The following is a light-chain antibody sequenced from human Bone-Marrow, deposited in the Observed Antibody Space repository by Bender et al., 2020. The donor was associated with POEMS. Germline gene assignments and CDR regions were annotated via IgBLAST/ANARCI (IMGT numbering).Light chain of an antibody. CDR1: SSDVGGYNL. V-gene: IGLV2-14*02. J-gene: IGLJ2*01. CDR3: AVYTDTTVV. CDR2: EST. Sequence: QSALTQPASVSGSPGQSITISCTGTSSDVGGYNLVSWYQHYPGKAPRLMIYESTERPSGISNRFSGSKSGNTASLTISGLQADDEADYYCAVYTDTTVVFGGGTKLTVL.